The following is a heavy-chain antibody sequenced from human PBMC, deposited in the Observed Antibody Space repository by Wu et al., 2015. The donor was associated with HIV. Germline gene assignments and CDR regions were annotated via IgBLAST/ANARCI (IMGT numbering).Heavy chain of an antibody. CDR3: ARNLACGGDCYPTESGYYMDV. CDR1: GGTFSSYA. J-gene: IGHJ6*03. V-gene: IGHV1-69*12. CDR2: IIPIFGTA. Sequence: QVQLVQSGAEVKKPGSSVKVSCKASGGTFSSYAISWVRQAPGQGLEWMGGIIPIFGTANYAQKFQGRVTITANESTSTAYTELSSLRSEDTAVYYCARNLACGGDCYPTESGYYMDVWGKGTTVTVSS. D-gene: IGHD2-21*01.